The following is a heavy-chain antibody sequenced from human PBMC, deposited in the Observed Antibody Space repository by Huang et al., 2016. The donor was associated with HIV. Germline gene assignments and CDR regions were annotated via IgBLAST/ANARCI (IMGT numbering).Heavy chain of an antibody. CDR2: IRQDESEK. CDR3: ATKTAGMDI. J-gene: IGHJ6*02. Sequence: VESGGRLVQPGGSIRLSCVGSTFRFGAYWMSWVRQPTGKGLEWLAKIRQDESEKYYVDSVKGRFNISRDNAKKVVFLEMNNVRVEDTATYFCATKTAGMDIWGQGTTVTVS. CDR1: TFRFGAYW. D-gene: IGHD1-7*01. V-gene: IGHV3-7*03.